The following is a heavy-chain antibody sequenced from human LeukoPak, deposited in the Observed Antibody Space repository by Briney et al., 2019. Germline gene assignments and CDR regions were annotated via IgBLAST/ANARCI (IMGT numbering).Heavy chain of an antibody. CDR2: TSYDGSTK. CDR1: GFAFSTYG. V-gene: IGHV3-30*18. Sequence: GRSLRLSCVVSGFAFSTYGMHWVRQAPGKGLEWVALTSYDGSTKYYADAVKGRFTISKDNSRNTVYLQMNSLKVEDTATYYCAKPADEHFDYWGQGTLVIVSS. CDR3: AKPADEHFDY. J-gene: IGHJ4*02.